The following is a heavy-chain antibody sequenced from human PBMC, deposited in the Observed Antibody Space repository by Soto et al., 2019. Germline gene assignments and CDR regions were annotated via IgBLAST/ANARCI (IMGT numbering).Heavy chain of an antibody. J-gene: IGHJ5*02. V-gene: IGHV1-69*01. CDR1: GGTFSSYA. Sequence: QVQLVQSGAEVKKPGSSVKVSCKASGGTFSSYAISWVRQAPGQGLEWMGGIIPIFGTANYAQKFQGRVTITADESTSTAYMELSSLRSEDTAVYYCASSDYYGSGGDNWFDPWGQGTLVTVSS. CDR3: ASSDYYGSGGDNWFDP. CDR2: IIPIFGTA. D-gene: IGHD3-10*01.